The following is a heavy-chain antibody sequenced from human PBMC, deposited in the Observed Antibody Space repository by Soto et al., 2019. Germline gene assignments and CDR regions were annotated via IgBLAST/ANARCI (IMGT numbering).Heavy chain of an antibody. CDR2: ISNNGGST. CDR3: VKDPSRGGWYGFFLH. D-gene: IGHD6-19*01. CDR1: GFIFSDYA. V-gene: IGHV3-64D*06. J-gene: IGHJ1*01. Sequence: LRLSCSASGFIFSDYAMHWVRLTPGKGLEFVSAISNNGGSTNDAPSVWGRFTISRDNSKNTVYLEMSSLRVEDTAVYYCVKDPSRGGWYGFFLHWGQGTVVTVSS.